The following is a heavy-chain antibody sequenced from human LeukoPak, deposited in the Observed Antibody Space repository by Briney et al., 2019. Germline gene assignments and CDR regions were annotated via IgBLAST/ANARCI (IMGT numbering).Heavy chain of an antibody. J-gene: IGHJ5*02. CDR1: GLDVSGTY. CDR3: ARDQLDH. CDR2: AFVDGDT. V-gene: IGHV3-66*01. Sequence: GGSLRLSCVSSGLDVSGTYMSWIRQAPGKGLEWVSTAFVDGDTYYADSVEGRFTLSKDISTNTMYLQMDGLRPEDTAVYFCARDQLDHWGQGALVSVSP.